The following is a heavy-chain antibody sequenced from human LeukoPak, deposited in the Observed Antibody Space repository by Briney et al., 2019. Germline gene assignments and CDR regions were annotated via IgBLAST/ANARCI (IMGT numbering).Heavy chain of an antibody. CDR3: ARVNGANDY. CDR2: IKHDGSAK. J-gene: IGHJ4*02. Sequence: PGGSLRLSCAASAFTFCSYAVSWVRQAPGKGLEWVANIKHDGSAKYYVDSVQGRFTISRDNAKNSLYLQMNSLRAEDTAVFYCARVNGANDYWGQGTLVTVSS. D-gene: IGHD4/OR15-4a*01. CDR1: AFTFCSYA. V-gene: IGHV3-7*01.